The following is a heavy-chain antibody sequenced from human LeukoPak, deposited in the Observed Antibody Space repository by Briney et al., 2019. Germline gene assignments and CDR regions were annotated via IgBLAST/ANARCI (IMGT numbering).Heavy chain of an antibody. V-gene: IGHV3-74*01. CDR3: ARGTLYYGSENYDY. J-gene: IGHJ4*02. CDR2: INSDGSST. D-gene: IGHD3-10*01. Sequence: GGSLRLSCAASGFTFSSYWMHWVRQAPGKGLVWVSRINSDGSSTSYADSVKGRFTISRDNAKNSLNLQMNSLRAEDTAVYYCARGTLYYGSENYDYWGQETLVTVSS. CDR1: GFTFSSYW.